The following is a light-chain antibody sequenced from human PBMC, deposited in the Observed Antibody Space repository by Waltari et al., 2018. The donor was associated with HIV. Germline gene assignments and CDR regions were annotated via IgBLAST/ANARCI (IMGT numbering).Light chain of an antibody. CDR2: ATS. J-gene: IGKJ1*01. CDR1: HPVNSW. V-gene: IGKV1-12*01. Sequence: DIQMTQFPSFVSASVGDRVPITCRASHPVNSWLTWYQQKPGKAPELLIYATSSLQSGVPSRFSGSGSGTNFTLTINSLQTEDFATYFCQQANSFPWTFGHGTKVELK. CDR3: QQANSFPWT.